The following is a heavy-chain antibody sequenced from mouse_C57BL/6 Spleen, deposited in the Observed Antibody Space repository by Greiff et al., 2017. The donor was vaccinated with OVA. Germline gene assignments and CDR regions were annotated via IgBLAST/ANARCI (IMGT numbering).Heavy chain of an antibody. Sequence: VQLQQSGPELVKPGASVKISCKASGYAFSSSWMNWVKQRPGKGLEWIGRIYPGDGDTNYNGKFKGKATLTADKSSSTAYMQLSSLTSEDSAVYFCARGYDYAWFAYWGQGTLVTVSA. CDR3: ARGYDYAWFAY. CDR2: IYPGDGDT. CDR1: GYAFSSSW. J-gene: IGHJ3*01. V-gene: IGHV1-82*01. D-gene: IGHD2-4*01.